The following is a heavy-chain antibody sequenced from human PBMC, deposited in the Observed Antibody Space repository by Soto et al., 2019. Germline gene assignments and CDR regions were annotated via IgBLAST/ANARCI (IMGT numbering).Heavy chain of an antibody. J-gene: IGHJ3*01. CDR2: INTDGSWT. Sequence: EVQLVESGGDLVQSGGSLRLSCAASGFTFSSHWMHWVRQGPGKGLIGVSRINTDGSWTDYADSVKGRFTITRDNDKNNMYRQMNSLMADDTAVYYCARARGTENAPFDVWGQGTMVTVS. D-gene: IGHD3-16*01. V-gene: IGHV3-74*01. CDR1: GFTFSSHW. CDR3: ARARGTENAPFDV.